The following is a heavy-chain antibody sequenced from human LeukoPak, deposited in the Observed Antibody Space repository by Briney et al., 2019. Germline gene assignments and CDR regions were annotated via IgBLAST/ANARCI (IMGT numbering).Heavy chain of an antibody. CDR1: GGSISSYY. D-gene: IGHD2-21*02. J-gene: IGHJ4*02. V-gene: IGHV4-59*01. CDR3: ARVLRLGLRLLFVD. Sequence: SETLSLTCTVSGGSISSYYWSWIRQPPGKGLEWIGYIYYSGSTNYNPSLKSRVTISVDTSKNQFSLKLSSVTAAVTAVYYCARVLRLGLRLLFVDWGQGTLVTVSS. CDR2: IYYSGST.